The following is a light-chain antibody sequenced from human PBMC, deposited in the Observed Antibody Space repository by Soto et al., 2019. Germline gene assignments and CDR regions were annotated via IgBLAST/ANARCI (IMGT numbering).Light chain of an antibody. V-gene: IGLV1-44*01. Sequence: QSVLTQPPSASGTPGQRVTISCSGSSSNIGSNTVSWFQQLPLSAPKLLIYSNNQRPSGVPDRFSGSKSATSASLAISGLQEEDEADYYCAAWDDSLNGRVFGGGTKLTVL. CDR1: SSNIGSNT. CDR3: AAWDDSLNGRV. CDR2: SNN. J-gene: IGLJ3*02.